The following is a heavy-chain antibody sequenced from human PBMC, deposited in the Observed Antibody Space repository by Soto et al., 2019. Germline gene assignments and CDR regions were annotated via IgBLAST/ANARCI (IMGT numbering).Heavy chain of an antibody. J-gene: IGHJ4*02. Sequence: SETLSLTCTVSGGSISSYYWSWIRQPAGKGLEWIGRIYTSGSTNYNPSLKSRVTMSVDTSKNQFSLKLSSVTAADTAVYYCAREEVGEMERAFDYWGQGTLVTVSS. V-gene: IGHV4-4*07. D-gene: IGHD1-26*01. CDR2: IYTSGST. CDR1: GGSISSYY. CDR3: AREEVGEMERAFDY.